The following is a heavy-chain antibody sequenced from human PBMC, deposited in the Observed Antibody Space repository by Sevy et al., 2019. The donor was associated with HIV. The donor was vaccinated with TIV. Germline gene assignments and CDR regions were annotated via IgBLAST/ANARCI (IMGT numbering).Heavy chain of an antibody. Sequence: GGSLRLSCAASGFTFSSYWMSWVRQAPGKGLEWVANIKQDGSEKYYVDSMKGRFTISRDNAKKSLYLQMNSLRAEDAAVYDCARVGTAMVSFFLDVWGQGTTVTVSS. D-gene: IGHD5-18*01. J-gene: IGHJ6*02. V-gene: IGHV3-7*01. CDR2: IKQDGSEK. CDR1: GFTFSSYW. CDR3: ARVGTAMVSFFLDV.